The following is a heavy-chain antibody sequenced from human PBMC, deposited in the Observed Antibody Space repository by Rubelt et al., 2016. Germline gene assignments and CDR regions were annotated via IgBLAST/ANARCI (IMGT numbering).Heavy chain of an antibody. CDR3: ARRASNSLGFDYGMDV. V-gene: IGHV4-59*08. D-gene: IGHD3-10*01. Sequence: QVQLQESGPGLVKPSETLSLTCTVSGGSISSYYWTWIRQPPGKGLEWIGYIYYSGSTNYSPSLKSRVTISVDTSRNQFSLKLSSVTDADTAVYYWARRASNSLGFDYGMDVWGQGTTVTVSS. J-gene: IGHJ6*02. CDR2: IYYSGST. CDR1: GGSISSYY.